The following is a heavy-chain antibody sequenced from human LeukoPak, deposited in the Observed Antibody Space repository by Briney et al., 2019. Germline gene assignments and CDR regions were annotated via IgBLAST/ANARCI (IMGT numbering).Heavy chain of an antibody. J-gene: IGHJ4*02. V-gene: IGHV3-23*01. D-gene: IGHD3-10*01. CDR1: GFTFSSYA. Sequence: GGSLRLSCAASGFTFSSYAMSWVRQAPGKGLEWVSAISGSGGSTYYADSVKGRFTISRDNSKNTLYMQMNSLRSDDTAVYYCARVPPMVRGVDYWGQGTLVTVSS. CDR3: ARVPPMVRGVDY. CDR2: ISGSGGST.